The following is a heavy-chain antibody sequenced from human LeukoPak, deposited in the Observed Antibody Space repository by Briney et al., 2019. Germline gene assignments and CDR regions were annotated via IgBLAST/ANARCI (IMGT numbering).Heavy chain of an antibody. J-gene: IGHJ4*02. CDR3: ARDSTYCYASGSSGPHYFDY. Sequence: GRSLRLSCAASGFTFSSYAMHWVRQAPGKGLEWVAVISYDGGITNYADSVKGRFTISRDNPKNTLYLQLNSLRAEDAAVYYCARDSTYCYASGSSGPHYFDYWGQGTLVTVSS. CDR1: GFTFSSYA. V-gene: IGHV3-30*01. CDR2: ISYDGGIT. D-gene: IGHD3-10*01.